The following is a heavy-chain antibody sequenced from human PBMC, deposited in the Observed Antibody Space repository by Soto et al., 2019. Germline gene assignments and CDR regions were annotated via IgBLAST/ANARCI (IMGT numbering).Heavy chain of an antibody. CDR1: GFTFSTYA. D-gene: IGHD4-17*01. Sequence: GGSLILSCAASGFTFSTYAMIWVRQPPGKGLEWVSVITGSGGSTYYADSVKGRFTISRDTSKNTLFLQMNSLRAEDTAVYYCAKDRYGDYGGIDYWGQGTMVTVS. V-gene: IGHV3-23*01. CDR3: AKDRYGDYGGIDY. CDR2: ITGSGGST. J-gene: IGHJ4*02.